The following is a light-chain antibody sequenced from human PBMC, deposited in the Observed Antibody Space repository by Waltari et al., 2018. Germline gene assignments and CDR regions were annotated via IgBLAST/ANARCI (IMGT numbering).Light chain of an antibody. CDR1: QSISSW. Sequence: DIQMTQSPSTLSASVGSRVNITCRASQSISSWLAWYQQKPGKAPKVLIYKASSLQSGVPSRFSGSGSGTEFTLTISSLQPDDFATYYCQQYNSYPWTFGQGTKVEIK. CDR2: KAS. V-gene: IGKV1-5*03. CDR3: QQYNSYPWT. J-gene: IGKJ1*01.